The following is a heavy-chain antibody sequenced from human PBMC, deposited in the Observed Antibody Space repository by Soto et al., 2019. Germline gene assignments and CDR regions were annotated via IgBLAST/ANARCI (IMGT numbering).Heavy chain of an antibody. CDR3: TRDRVVATPDYYYYYMDV. CDR1: GFTFGDYA. D-gene: IGHD5-12*01. J-gene: IGHJ6*03. V-gene: IGHV3-49*03. CDR2: IRSKAYGGTT. Sequence: PGGSLRLSCTASGFTFGDYAMSWFRQAPGKGLEWVGFIRSKAYGGTTEYAASVKGRFTISRDDSKSIAYLQMNSLKTEDTAVYYCTRDRVVATPDYYYYYMDVWGKGTTVTVPS.